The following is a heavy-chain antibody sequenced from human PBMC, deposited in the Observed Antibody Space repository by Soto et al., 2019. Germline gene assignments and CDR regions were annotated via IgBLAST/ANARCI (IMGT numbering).Heavy chain of an antibody. V-gene: IGHV3-74*01. CDR3: ATDRGRVKNSGVVINANHMGV. CDR1: GFTFSSYW. J-gene: IGHJ6*03. D-gene: IGHD3-3*01. CDR2: LDTEGGST. Sequence: EVQLVESGGALVQPGGSLRLSCAASGFTFSSYWMYWVRQAPGKGLVWVSRLDTEGGSTIYADSVKGRFTISRDNARNTLYLQMESLRGEDTALYYCATDRGRVKNSGVVINANHMGVWCKGTTVTVPS.